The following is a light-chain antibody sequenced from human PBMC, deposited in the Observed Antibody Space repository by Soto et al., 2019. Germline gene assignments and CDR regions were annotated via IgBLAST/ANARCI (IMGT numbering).Light chain of an antibody. CDR3: QQYNNWPPT. J-gene: IGKJ1*01. CDR2: GAS. V-gene: IGKV3-20*01. CDR1: QSVSNNY. Sequence: EIVLTQSPGTLSLSQGERATLSCRTSQSVSNNYLAWYQQKPGQAPRLLIYGASSRATGIPDRFSGSGSGTDFTLSISSLQSEDFAIYYCQQYNNWPPTFGQGTKVDIK.